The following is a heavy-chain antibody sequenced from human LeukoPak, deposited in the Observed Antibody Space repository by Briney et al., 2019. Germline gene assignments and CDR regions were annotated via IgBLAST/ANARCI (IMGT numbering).Heavy chain of an antibody. Sequence: TGGSLRLSCAASGFTFSSYAMSWVRQAPGKGLEWVSAISGSGGSTYYADSVKGRFTTSRDDSKNTLYLQMNSLRAEDTAVYYCAEAAIFGVVITFFDYWGQGTLVTVSS. CDR3: AEAAIFGVVITFFDY. J-gene: IGHJ4*02. D-gene: IGHD3-3*01. CDR1: GFTFSSYA. V-gene: IGHV3-23*01. CDR2: ISGSGGST.